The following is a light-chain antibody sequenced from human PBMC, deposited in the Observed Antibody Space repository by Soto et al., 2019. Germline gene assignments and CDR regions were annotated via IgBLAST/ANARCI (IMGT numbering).Light chain of an antibody. J-gene: IGKJ4*01. CDR2: GAS. Sequence: EIVLTQSPGTLSLSPGERATLSCRASQSVNSGYLVWYQQRPGQSPRLLIYGASSRATGIPDRFSGSGSGTAFTLTISRLEPEDFAMYYCHQYGSSPLTFGGGTKVEIK. V-gene: IGKV3-20*01. CDR1: QSVNSGY. CDR3: HQYGSSPLT.